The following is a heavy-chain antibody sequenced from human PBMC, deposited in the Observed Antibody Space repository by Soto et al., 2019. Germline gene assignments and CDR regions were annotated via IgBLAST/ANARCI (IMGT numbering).Heavy chain of an antibody. V-gene: IGHV3-30-3*01. CDR2: ISRDGSSK. CDR3: ARSRNGAVPDSINF. Sequence: GSLRLSCAASGFTFSRYAMHWVRQAPGEGLEWVAVISRDGSSKYYGDSVKGRFTVSRDNSNNTLYLSMTSLRPDDTAVFYCARSRNGAVPDSINFWGQGTLVTVSS. J-gene: IGHJ4*02. D-gene: IGHD2-8*01. CDR1: GFTFSRYA.